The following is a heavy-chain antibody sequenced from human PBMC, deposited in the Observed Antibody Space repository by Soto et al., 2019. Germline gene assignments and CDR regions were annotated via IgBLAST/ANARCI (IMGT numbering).Heavy chain of an antibody. J-gene: IGHJ5*02. Sequence: EVQLLESGGGWLQPGGSLRLSCAASGFTFSSYAMNWVRQAPGKGLEWVSGITGSGAGSYYSDSVKGRFTISRDNSKNTLYLQMHSLRAEDTAVYSCAKAYSNSWPNDWFDPWGQGTLVTVSS. CDR2: ITGSGAGS. CDR3: AKAYSNSWPNDWFDP. CDR1: GFTFSSYA. D-gene: IGHD6-13*01. V-gene: IGHV3-23*01.